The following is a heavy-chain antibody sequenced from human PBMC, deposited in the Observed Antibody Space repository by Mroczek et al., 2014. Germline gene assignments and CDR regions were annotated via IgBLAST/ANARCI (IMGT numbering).Heavy chain of an antibody. CDR2: IYYSGST. J-gene: IGHJ4*02. V-gene: IGHV4-31*03. CDR1: GGSISSGGYY. CDR3: ARVIGYCSSTSCYFGYFDY. Sequence: VQLQQWGPGLVKPSQTLSLTCTVSGGSISSGGYYWSWIRQHPGKGLEWIGYIYYSGSTYYNPSLKSRVTISVDTSKNQFSLKLSSVTAADTAVYYCARVIGYCSSTSCYFGYFDYWGQGTLVTVSS. D-gene: IGHD2-2*01.